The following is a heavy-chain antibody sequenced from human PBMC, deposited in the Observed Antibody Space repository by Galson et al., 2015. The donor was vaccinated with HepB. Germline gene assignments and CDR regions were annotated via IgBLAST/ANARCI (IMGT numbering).Heavy chain of an antibody. V-gene: IGHV1-18*01. CDR3: ARVDYFESSGYYTH. CDR1: GYTFSIHG. J-gene: IGHJ4*02. Sequence: SVKVSCKASGYTFSIHGISWVRQAPGQGLEWMGWISGYNGNTDHSQKFQGRVTMTKDTSTGTAYMELRSLRSDDTAVYYCARVDYFESSGYYTHWGQGTLVTVSS. CDR2: ISGYNGNT. D-gene: IGHD3-22*01.